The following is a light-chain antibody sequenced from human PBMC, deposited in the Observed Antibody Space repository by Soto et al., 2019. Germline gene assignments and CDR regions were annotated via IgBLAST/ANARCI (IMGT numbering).Light chain of an antibody. V-gene: IGKV3-20*01. CDR2: GAS. J-gene: IGKJ1*01. Sequence: EIVLTQSPGTLSLSPGDRATLSYRASQSVRSNYLAWYQQKPGQTPRLLIYGASNRATDIPDRFSGSGSGTDFTLTISRLEPEDCGMYYCQQFGTSPRTFGQGTKVE. CDR3: QQFGTSPRT. CDR1: QSVRSNY.